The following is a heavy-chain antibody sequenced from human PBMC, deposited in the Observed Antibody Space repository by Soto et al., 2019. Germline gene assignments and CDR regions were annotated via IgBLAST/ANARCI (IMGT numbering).Heavy chain of an antibody. J-gene: IGHJ4*02. CDR3: ARSGHSFGGVV. CDR2: IFYTGST. Sequence: SETLSLTCTVSGGSMSDYYCSWIRQPPGKGLEYIGYIFYTGSTSYNASLTSRAAISLDTPNNQISLKLKSVTAADTAVYYCARSGHSFGGVVWGQGIQVTVSS. V-gene: IGHV4-59*01. CDR1: GGSMSDYY. D-gene: IGHD3-16*01.